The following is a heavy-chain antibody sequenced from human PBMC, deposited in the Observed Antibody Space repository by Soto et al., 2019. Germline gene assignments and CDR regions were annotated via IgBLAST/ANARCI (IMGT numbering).Heavy chain of an antibody. CDR2: IYYSGST. Sequence: SETLSLTCTVSGGSISSSSYYWGWIRQPPGKGLEWIGSIYYSGSTYYNPSLKSRVTISVDTSKNQFSLKLSSVTAADTAVYYCARNPSRSWTEALRDYYYGMDVWGHGITVYVS. CDR1: GGSISSSSYY. CDR3: ARNPSRSWTEALRDYYYGMDV. J-gene: IGHJ6*02. V-gene: IGHV4-39*01. D-gene: IGHD6-13*01.